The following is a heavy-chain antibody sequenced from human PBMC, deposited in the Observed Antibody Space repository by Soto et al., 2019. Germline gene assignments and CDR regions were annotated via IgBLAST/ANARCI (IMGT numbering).Heavy chain of an antibody. J-gene: IGHJ4*02. CDR2: INPNSGGT. D-gene: IGHD3-10*01. Sequence: QVQLVQSGTEVKKPGASVRVSCKASGYIFNDYNIYWVRQAPGQGLEWMGWINPNSGGTKYAQKFQGWVTLTRDTSINTAYMELSRLRSDDTAVYYCALGRYYYGSGSLDYWGQGTLFTVSS. CDR3: ALGRYYYGSGSLDY. V-gene: IGHV1-2*04. CDR1: GYIFNDYN.